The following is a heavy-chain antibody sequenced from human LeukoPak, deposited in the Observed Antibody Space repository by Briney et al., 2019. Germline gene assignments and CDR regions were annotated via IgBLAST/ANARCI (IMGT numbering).Heavy chain of an antibody. D-gene: IGHD1-26*01. CDR1: GFTLADHA. CDR2: IRTKAYGETT. CDR3: GRHLLRSVGSTGLDF. V-gene: IGHV3-49*04. J-gene: IGHJ4*02. Sequence: GGSLRLSCIASGFTLADHAMSWVRQAPGKGLEWVGFIRTKAYGETTEYAASVKGRFTILRDDSTNIAYLQMNGLKAEDAAVYYCGRHLLRSVGSTGLDFWGQGTLVTVAS.